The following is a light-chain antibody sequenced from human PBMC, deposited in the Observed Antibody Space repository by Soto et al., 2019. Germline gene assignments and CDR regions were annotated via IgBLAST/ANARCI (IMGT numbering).Light chain of an antibody. V-gene: IGKV3-20*01. Sequence: IVSTQSPGTLSLSPGERPTLSCRASQSVSSSYLAWYQEKPGQAPXLXXYGASSRATGIPDRFSGSGSGTDFTLPISRLEPEDFAVYYCQQYGTSPPGTFGQGTKVDIK. CDR1: QSVSSSY. CDR3: QQYGTSPPGT. J-gene: IGKJ1*01. CDR2: GAS.